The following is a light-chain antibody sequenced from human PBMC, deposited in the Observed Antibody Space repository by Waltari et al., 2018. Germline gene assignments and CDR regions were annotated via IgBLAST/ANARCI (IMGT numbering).Light chain of an antibody. V-gene: IGLV1-47*01. Sequence: QSVLTQPPSASGTPGQRVTISCSGSSSNIGSNYVYWYQQLPGTAPKLLLYRNNKRPSGVPDRFSGSKSGTSASLAISGLRSEDEADYYCAAWDDSLSGHVVFGGGTKLTVL. CDR1: SSNIGSNY. CDR3: AAWDDSLSGHVV. CDR2: RNN. J-gene: IGLJ2*01.